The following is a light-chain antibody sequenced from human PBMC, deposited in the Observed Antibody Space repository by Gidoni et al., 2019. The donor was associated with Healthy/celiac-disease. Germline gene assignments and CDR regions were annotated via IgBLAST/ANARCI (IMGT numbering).Light chain of an antibody. CDR1: QSVSSY. J-gene: IGKJ2*01. CDR3: QQRRNWLPYT. V-gene: IGKV3-11*01. Sequence: EIVLTQSPATLSLSPGERATPSCRASQSVSSYLAWYQQKPGQAPRLLIYDASNRATGIPARFSGSGSGTDFTLTISSLEPEDVAVDYCQQRRNWLPYTFXQXTKLEIK. CDR2: DAS.